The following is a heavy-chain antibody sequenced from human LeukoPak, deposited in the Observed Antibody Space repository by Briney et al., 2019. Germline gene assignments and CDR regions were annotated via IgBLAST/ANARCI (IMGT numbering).Heavy chain of an antibody. CDR2: IIPILGIA. J-gene: IGHJ4*02. D-gene: IGHD3-10*01. V-gene: IGHV1-69*02. CDR1: GGTFNSDT. Sequence: GSSVKVSCKVSGGTFNSDTINWVRQAPGQGLEWMGRIIPILGIANSAQKFQGRVTITADESTSTAYMELSSLRSEDTAVYYCARGRAMVRGVIRSAFDYWGQGTLVTVSS. CDR3: ARGRAMVRGVIRSAFDY.